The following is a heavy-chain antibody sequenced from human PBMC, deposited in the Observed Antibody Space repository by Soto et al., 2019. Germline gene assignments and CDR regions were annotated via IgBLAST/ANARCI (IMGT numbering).Heavy chain of an antibody. V-gene: IGHV4-34*01. D-gene: IGHD4-17*01. CDR1: GGSFSGYY. J-gene: IGHJ6*03. CDR2: INHSGST. CDR3: ARGTTVTEYCYYYMDV. Sequence: SQTLSLTCAVYGGSFSGYYWSWIRQPPGKGLEWIGEINHSGSTNYNPSLKSRVTISVDTSKNQFSLKLSSVTAADTAVYYCARGTTVTEYCYYYMDVWGKGTTVTVSS.